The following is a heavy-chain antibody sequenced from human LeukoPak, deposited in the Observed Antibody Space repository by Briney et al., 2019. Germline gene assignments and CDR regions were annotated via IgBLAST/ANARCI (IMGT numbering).Heavy chain of an antibody. Sequence: TSETLSLTCTVSGGSISSYYWSWIRQPPGKGLEWIGYIYYSGSTNYNPSLKSRVTISVDTSKNQFSLKLNSVTAADTAVYYCARARSGYSFGFIDYWGQGTLVTVSS. D-gene: IGHD5-18*01. CDR2: IYYSGST. V-gene: IGHV4-59*01. CDR1: GGSISSYY. J-gene: IGHJ4*02. CDR3: ARARSGYSFGFIDY.